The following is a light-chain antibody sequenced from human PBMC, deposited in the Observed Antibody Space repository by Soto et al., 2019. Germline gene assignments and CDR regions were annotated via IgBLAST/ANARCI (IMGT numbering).Light chain of an antibody. CDR1: NGHSTFA. J-gene: IGLJ2*01. CDR3: QTWDTDPL. CDR2: FNDDGTH. V-gene: IGLV4-69*01. Sequence: QPVLTQPPSASASLGASVKLTCTLSNGHSTFAIAWHQQQPEKGPRFLMKFNDDGTHKKGDGIPDRFSGSSSGAERYLTISNLQSDDEADYYCQTWDTDPLFGGGTKLTVL.